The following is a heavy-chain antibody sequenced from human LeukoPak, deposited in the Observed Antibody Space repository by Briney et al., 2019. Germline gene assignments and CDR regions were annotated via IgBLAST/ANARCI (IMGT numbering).Heavy chain of an antibody. Sequence: ASVKVSCEASGYTFTSYAMHWVRQAPGQRLEWMGWINAGNGNTKYSQKFQGRVTITRDTSASTAYMELSSLRSEDTAVYYCARDTLSSTGYYYYGMDVWGQGTTVTVSS. CDR1: GYTFTSYA. CDR3: ARDTLSSTGYYYYGMDV. V-gene: IGHV1-3*01. D-gene: IGHD3-16*02. CDR2: INAGNGNT. J-gene: IGHJ6*02.